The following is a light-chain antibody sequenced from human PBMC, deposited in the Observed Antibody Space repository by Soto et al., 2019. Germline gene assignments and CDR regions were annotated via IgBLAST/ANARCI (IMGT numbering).Light chain of an antibody. CDR3: SSYTSSSPPYV. CDR1: SSDFGGYNY. V-gene: IGLV2-14*01. CDR2: DVS. Sequence: ALTQPASVSGSPGQSITISCTGTSSDFGGYNYVSWYQQHPGKAPKLMIYDVSNRPSGVSNRFSGPKSGNTASLTISGLQAEDEADYYCSSYTSSSPPYVFGTGTKVTVL. J-gene: IGLJ1*01.